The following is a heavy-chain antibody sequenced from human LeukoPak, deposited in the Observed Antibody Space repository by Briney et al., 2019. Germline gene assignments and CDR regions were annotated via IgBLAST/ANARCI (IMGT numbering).Heavy chain of an antibody. CDR1: GYTFTGYY. V-gene: IGHV1-2*02. J-gene: IGHJ4*02. D-gene: IGHD6-19*01. Sequence: PWASVKVSCKASGYTFTGYYMHWVRQAPGQGLEWMGWINPNSGGTNYAQKFQGRVTMTRDTSISTAYMELSRLRSDDTAVYYCARESYSGWYYDYWGQGTLVTVSS. CDR2: INPNSGGT. CDR3: ARESYSGWYYDY.